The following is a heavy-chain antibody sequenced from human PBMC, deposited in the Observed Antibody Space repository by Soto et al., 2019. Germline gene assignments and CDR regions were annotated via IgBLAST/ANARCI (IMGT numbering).Heavy chain of an antibody. V-gene: IGHV3-30*18. Sequence: GGSLRLSCAASGFTFSNYAMHWVRQAPGKGLEWVAIVSYDGDNEYYADSVRGRFFISRDNSRNTLYLQMNSLRAEDTAVYYSAKEDASSITMIVVVITPFDYWGQGTLVTVSS. J-gene: IGHJ4*02. CDR3: AKEDASSITMIVVVITPFDY. D-gene: IGHD3-22*01. CDR1: GFTFSNYA. CDR2: VSYDGDNE.